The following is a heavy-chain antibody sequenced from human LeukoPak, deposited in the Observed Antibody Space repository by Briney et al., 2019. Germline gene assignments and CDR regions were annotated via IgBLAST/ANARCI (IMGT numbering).Heavy chain of an antibody. V-gene: IGHV1-18*04. Sequence: ASVKVSCKASGYTFTSYGISWVRQAPGQGLEWMGWISAYNGNTNYAQKLQGRVTMTTDTSTSTAYMELRSLRSDDTAVYYCARDGDIVVVPAAMLLDYWGQGPLVSVSS. D-gene: IGHD2-2*01. J-gene: IGHJ4*02. CDR1: GYTFTSYG. CDR3: ARDGDIVVVPAAMLLDY. CDR2: ISAYNGNT.